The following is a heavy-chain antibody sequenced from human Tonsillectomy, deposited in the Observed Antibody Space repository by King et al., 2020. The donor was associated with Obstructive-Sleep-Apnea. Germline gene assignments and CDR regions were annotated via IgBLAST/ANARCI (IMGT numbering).Heavy chain of an antibody. CDR1: GFTFSYYA. CDR3: AKDKDSIVY. CDR2: IGDDGSNK. J-gene: IGHJ4*02. D-gene: IGHD2-21*01. V-gene: IGHV3-30*02. Sequence: QVQLVESGGGVVQPGGSLRLSCAASGFTFSYYAMHWVRQAPGKGLEWVIFIGDDGSNKYYAASVKGRFTISRANSKNTLSLQMNNLSSEDTAVYYGAKDKDSIVYWGQGTLVTVSS.